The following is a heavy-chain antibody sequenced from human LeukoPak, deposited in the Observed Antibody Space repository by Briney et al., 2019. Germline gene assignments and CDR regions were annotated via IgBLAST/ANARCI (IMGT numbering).Heavy chain of an antibody. J-gene: IGHJ3*02. CDR1: GYSFTSYW. CDR2: IYPGDSDT. CDR3: ARLRRSGNGAFDI. V-gene: IGHV5-51*01. D-gene: IGHD3-10*01. Sequence: GESLKISCKGSGYSFTSYWIGWVRQMPGEGLEWMGIIYPGDSDTRYSPSFQGRVTISADKSISTAYLQWSSLKASDTAMYYCARLRRSGNGAFDIWGQGTMVTVSS.